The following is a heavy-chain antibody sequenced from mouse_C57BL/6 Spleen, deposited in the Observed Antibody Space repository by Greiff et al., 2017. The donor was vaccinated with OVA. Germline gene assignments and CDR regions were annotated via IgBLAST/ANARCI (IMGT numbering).Heavy chain of an antibody. J-gene: IGHJ3*01. CDR1: GYTFTDYY. Sequence: EVQLQQSGPELVKPGASVKISCKASGYTFTDYYMNWVKQSHGKSLEWIGDINPNNCGTSYNQKFKGKATLTVDKSSSTAYMELRSLTSEDSAVYYCARRDYYGSTFAYWGQGTLVTVSA. D-gene: IGHD1-1*01. CDR2: INPNNCGT. V-gene: IGHV1-26*01. CDR3: ARRDYYGSTFAY.